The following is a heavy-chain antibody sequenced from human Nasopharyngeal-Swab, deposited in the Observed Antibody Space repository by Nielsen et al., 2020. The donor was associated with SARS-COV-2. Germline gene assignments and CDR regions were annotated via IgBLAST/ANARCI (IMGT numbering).Heavy chain of an antibody. J-gene: IGHJ3*02. CDR2: IRSKANSYAT. V-gene: IGHV3-73*01. CDR3: ARGPPYSGSYGDAFDI. Sequence: GESLKISCEASGFTFSGSAMHWVRQASGKGLEWVGRIRSKANSYATAYAASVKGRFTISRDDSKNTAYLQMNSLKSEDTAVYYCARGPPYSGSYGDAFDIWGQGTMVTVSS. CDR1: GFTFSGSA. D-gene: IGHD1-26*01.